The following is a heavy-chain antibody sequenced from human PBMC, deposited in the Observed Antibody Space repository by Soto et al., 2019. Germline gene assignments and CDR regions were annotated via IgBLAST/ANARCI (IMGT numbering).Heavy chain of an antibody. CDR3: ARDYEVAIPFDY. Sequence: EVQLVESGGGLVQPGGSLRLSCAASGFTFSNYSMHWVRQTPGKGMEWISYVSSSSRTIYYADSVKGRFTIARDNAKNALYLEINSLKAEDTTVYYCARDYEVAIPFDYWGQGTLVTVSS. D-gene: IGHD2-2*02. V-gene: IGHV3-48*01. CDR2: VSSSSRTI. J-gene: IGHJ4*02. CDR1: GFTFSNYS.